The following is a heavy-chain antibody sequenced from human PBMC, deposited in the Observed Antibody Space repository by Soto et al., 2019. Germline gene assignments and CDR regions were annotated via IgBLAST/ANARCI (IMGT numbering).Heavy chain of an antibody. V-gene: IGHV1-2*02. D-gene: IGHD4-17*01. CDR2: INPTSGGT. CDR3: ARNLEGSYGDYGSDY. J-gene: IGHJ4*02. Sequence: ASVKVSCKASGYTFTGYYMHWVRQAPGQGLEWMGWINPTSGGTNYAQKFQGRVTMTRDTSISTAYMELSRLRSDDTAVYYCARNLEGSYGDYGSDYWGQGTLVTVSS. CDR1: GYTFTGYY.